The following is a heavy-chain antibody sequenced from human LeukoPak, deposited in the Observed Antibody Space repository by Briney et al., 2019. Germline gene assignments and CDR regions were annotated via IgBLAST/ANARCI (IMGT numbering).Heavy chain of an antibody. CDR2: INPNSGGT. J-gene: IGHJ3*02. V-gene: IGHV1-2*02. D-gene: IGHD3-22*01. Sequence: ASVKVSCKASGYTFTGYYMHWVRQAPGQGLECMGWINPNSGGTNYAQKFQGRVTMTRDTSISTAYMELSRLRSDDTAVYYCARGNPSYDSSGYFQINAFDIWGQGTMVTVSS. CDR1: GYTFTGYY. CDR3: ARGNPSYDSSGYFQINAFDI.